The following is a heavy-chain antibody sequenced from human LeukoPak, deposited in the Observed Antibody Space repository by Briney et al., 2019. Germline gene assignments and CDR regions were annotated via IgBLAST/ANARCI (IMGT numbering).Heavy chain of an antibody. CDR3: ARDAFDI. Sequence: GGSPRLSCAASGFTFSSYAMHWVRQAPGKGLEWVAVISYDGSNKYYADSVKGRFTISRDNSKNTLYLQMNSLRAEDTAVYYCARDAFDIWGQGTMVTVSS. CDR2: ISYDGSNK. V-gene: IGHV3-30*04. CDR1: GFTFSSYA. J-gene: IGHJ3*02.